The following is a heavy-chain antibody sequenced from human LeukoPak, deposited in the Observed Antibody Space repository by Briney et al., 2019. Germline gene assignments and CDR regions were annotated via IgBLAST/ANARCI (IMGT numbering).Heavy chain of an antibody. CDR3: AREGHYDILTGYSPVEYYFYYMDV. CDR1: GFTFSHYG. CDR2: ISSDGVEK. Sequence: GRSLRLSCEASGFTFSHYGIHWVRQTPGKGLEWVAAISSDGVEKHYADSVKGRFTIPRDNSKRTLYLQMNSLRAEDTALYYCAREGHYDILTGYSPVEYYFYYMDVWGKGTTVTVSS. D-gene: IGHD3-9*01. J-gene: IGHJ6*03. V-gene: IGHV3-30*04.